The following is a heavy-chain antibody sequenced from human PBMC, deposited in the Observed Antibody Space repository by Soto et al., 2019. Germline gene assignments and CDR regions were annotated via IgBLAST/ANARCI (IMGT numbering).Heavy chain of an antibody. D-gene: IGHD1-26*01. Sequence: EVQLLESGGGLVQPGGSLRLSCAASGFTFSSYAMSWVRQAPGKGLEWVSAISGSGGSTYYADSVKGRFTISRDNAKNSLYLQMNSLRAEDTAVYYCARDRRVVGATYYFDYWGQGTLVTVSS. J-gene: IGHJ4*02. CDR1: GFTFSSYA. V-gene: IGHV3-23*01. CDR2: ISGSGGST. CDR3: ARDRRVVGATYYFDY.